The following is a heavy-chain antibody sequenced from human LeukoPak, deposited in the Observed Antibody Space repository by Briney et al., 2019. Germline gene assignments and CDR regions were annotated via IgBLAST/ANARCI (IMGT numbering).Heavy chain of an antibody. J-gene: IGHJ5*02. CDR1: GGSLSGHW. V-gene: IGHV4-59*08. CDR3: AGLHFAAAEEFDP. CDR2: IYYSGNT. Sequence: SETLSLTCTVSGGSLSGHWWSWIRQPPGKGLEWIGYIYYSGNTSYNPSLNTRVTISVDTSKNQFSLNLRSVTAADTAVYYCAGLHFAAAEEFDPWGQGTLVTVSS. D-gene: IGHD6-13*01.